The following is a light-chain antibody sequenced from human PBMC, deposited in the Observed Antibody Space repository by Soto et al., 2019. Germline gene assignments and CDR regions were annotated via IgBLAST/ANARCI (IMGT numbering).Light chain of an antibody. J-gene: IGKJ1*01. V-gene: IGKV3-15*01. CDR1: QSASRN. CDR2: GAS. Sequence: EIVTTQSPATLSVFPGETATLSCRASQSASRNLAWYLQKPGQAPRLLIYGASTRATGIPARFSGSGSGTEFTLTISSLQSEDFAVYYSQQYNNWPWTFGQGTQVAVK. CDR3: QQYNNWPWT.